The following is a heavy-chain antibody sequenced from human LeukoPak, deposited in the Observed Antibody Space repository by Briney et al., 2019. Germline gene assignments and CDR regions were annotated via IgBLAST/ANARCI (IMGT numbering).Heavy chain of an antibody. CDR3: ALEGYYGSGSYYLGPSYYYYYGMDV. J-gene: IGHJ6*02. CDR2: ISYDGSNK. V-gene: IGHV3-30*04. CDR1: GFTFSSYA. Sequence: QAGRSLRLSCAASGFTFSSYAMHWVRQAPGKGLEWVAVISYDGSNKYYADSVKGRFTISRDNSKNTLYLQMNSLRAEDTAVYYCALEGYYGSGSYYLGPSYYYYYGMDVWGQGTTVTVSS. D-gene: IGHD3-10*01.